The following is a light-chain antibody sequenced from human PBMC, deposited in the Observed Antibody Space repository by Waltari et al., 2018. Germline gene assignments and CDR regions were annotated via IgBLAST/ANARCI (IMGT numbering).Light chain of an antibody. V-gene: IGLV2-11*01. CDR2: DVS. Sequence: QSALTQPRSVSGSPGQSVTISCTGTSSDVGGYNYVSWYQQHPGKAPILMIDDVSKRPAGVPDRFSCSKSGNAASLTISGLQAEDEADYYCCSYAGSYTGVFGGGTKLTVL. J-gene: IGLJ3*02. CDR1: SSDVGGYNY. CDR3: CSYAGSYTGV.